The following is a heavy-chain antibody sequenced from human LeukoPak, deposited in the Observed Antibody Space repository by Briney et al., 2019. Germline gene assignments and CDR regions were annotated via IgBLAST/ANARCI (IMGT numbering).Heavy chain of an antibody. CDR2: ISGSGGST. CDR1: GFTFNSYA. J-gene: IGHJ4*02. D-gene: IGHD3-22*01. CDR3: AKGLGSITMIVVVINYLDY. V-gene: IGHV3-23*01. Sequence: GGSLRLSCAASGFTFNSYAMSWVRQAPGKGLEWVSAISGSGGSTYYADSVKGRFTISRDNSKNTLSLQMNSLRAEETAVYYCAKGLGSITMIVVVINYLDYWGQGTLVTVSS.